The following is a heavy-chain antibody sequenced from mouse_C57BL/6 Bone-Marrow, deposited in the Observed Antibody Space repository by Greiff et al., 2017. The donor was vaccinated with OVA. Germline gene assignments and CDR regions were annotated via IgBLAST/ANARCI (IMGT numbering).Heavy chain of an antibody. J-gene: IGHJ2*01. CDR2: IDPETGGT. D-gene: IGHD2-2*01. CDR3: TPYGYYFDY. CDR1: GYTFTDYE. Sequence: VQLQESGAELVRPGASVTLSCKASGYTFTDYEMHWVKQTPVHGLEWIGAIDPETGGTAYNQKFKGKAILTADKSSSTAYMELRSLTSEDSAVDYCTPYGYYFDYWGQGTTLTVSS. V-gene: IGHV1-15*01.